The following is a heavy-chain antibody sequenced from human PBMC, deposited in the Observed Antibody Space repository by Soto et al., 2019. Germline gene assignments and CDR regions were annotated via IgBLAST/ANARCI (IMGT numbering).Heavy chain of an antibody. V-gene: IGHV3-23*01. D-gene: IGHD5-12*01. CDR3: EGSWT. J-gene: IGHJ3*01. Sequence: EVQVLESGGGLVQPGGSLRLSCATSGFSFMNYAMSWVRQAPGKGLEWVSGISASGDRSYYADSVKGRFTISKDSSKNTLYLQMNSLRAEDTAVYHCEGSWTWGLATMVTVSS. CDR1: GFSFMNYA. CDR2: ISASGDRS.